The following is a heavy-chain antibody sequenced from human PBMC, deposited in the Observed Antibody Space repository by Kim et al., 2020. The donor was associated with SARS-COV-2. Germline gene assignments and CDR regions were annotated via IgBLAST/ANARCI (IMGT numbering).Heavy chain of an antibody. D-gene: IGHD4-4*01. CDR2: ISYDGSNK. V-gene: IGHV3-30*18. CDR1: GFTFSSYG. Sequence: GGSLRLSCAASGFTFSSYGMHWVRQAPGKGLEWVAVISYDGSNKYYADSVKGRFTISRDNSKNTLYLQMNSLRAEDTAVYYCAKDQQGYSNYYYGMDVWGQGTTVTVSS. J-gene: IGHJ6*02. CDR3: AKDQQGYSNYYYGMDV.